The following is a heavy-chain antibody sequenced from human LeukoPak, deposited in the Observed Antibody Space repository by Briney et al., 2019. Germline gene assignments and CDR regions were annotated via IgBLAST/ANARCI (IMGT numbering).Heavy chain of an antibody. J-gene: IGHJ4*02. CDR3: ATRKTFGDRASDY. CDR2: IYYSGST. Sequence: SETLSLTCTVSGGSISSSSYYWGWIRQPPGKGLELIGSIYYSGSTYYNPSLKSRVTISVDTSKNQFSLKLSSVTAADTAVYYCATRKTFGDRASDYWGQGTLVTVSS. CDR1: GGSISSSSYY. V-gene: IGHV4-39*01. D-gene: IGHD3-10*01.